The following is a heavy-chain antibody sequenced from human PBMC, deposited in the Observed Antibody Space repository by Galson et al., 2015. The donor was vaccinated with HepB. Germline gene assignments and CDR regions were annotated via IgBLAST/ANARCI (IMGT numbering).Heavy chain of an antibody. CDR2: IYYSGST. CDR1: GGSVSSGGHY. D-gene: IGHD1-14*01. J-gene: IGHJ5*02. Sequence: TLSLTCTVSGGSVSSGGHYWSWIRQHPGMGLEWIGYIYYSGSTYYNPSLKSRVTISVDTSKNQFSLKLNSVTAADTAVYYCATTEARGDFDPWGQGTLVTVSS. CDR3: ATTEARGDFDP. V-gene: IGHV4-31*03.